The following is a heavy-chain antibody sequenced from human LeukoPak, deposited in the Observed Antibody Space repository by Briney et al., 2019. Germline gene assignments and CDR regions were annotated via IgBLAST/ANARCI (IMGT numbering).Heavy chain of an antibody. CDR3: ARVGGVVGMNLDY. CDR2: INPNSGGT. V-gene: IGHV1-2*02. Sequence: ASVKVSCKASGYTFTGYYMHWVRQAPGQGLEWMGWINPNSGGTNYAQKFQGRVTMTRDTSISTAYMELSRLRSDDTAVYYCARVGGVVGMNLDYWGQGTLVTVSS. CDR1: GYTFTGYY. D-gene: IGHD3-3*01. J-gene: IGHJ4*02.